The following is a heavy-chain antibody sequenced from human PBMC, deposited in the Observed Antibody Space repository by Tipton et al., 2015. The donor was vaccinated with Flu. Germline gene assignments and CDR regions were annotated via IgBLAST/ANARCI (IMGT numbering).Heavy chain of an antibody. CDR1: GFTFSSYS. Sequence: SLRLSCAASGFTFSSYSMNWVRQAPGKGLEWVSSISSSSSYIYYADSVKGRFTISRDNAKNSLYLQMNSLRAEDTAVYYCASGSYSGSYYFDYWGQGTLVTVSS. D-gene: IGHD1-26*01. CDR3: ASGSYSGSYYFDY. CDR2: ISSSSSYI. J-gene: IGHJ4*02. V-gene: IGHV3-21*01.